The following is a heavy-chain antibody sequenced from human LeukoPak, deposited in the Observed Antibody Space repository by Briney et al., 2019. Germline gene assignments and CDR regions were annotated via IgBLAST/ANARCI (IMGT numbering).Heavy chain of an antibody. V-gene: IGHV4-30-4*08. CDR1: GGSISSGDYY. CDR3: ARDGSSSDAFDI. Sequence: SQTLSLTCTVSGGSISSGDYYWSWIRQPPGKGLEWIGYIYYSGSTYYNPSLKSRVTISVDTSKNQFSLKLSSVTAADTAVYYCARDGSSSDAFDIWGQGTMVTVSS. J-gene: IGHJ3*02. CDR2: IYYSGST.